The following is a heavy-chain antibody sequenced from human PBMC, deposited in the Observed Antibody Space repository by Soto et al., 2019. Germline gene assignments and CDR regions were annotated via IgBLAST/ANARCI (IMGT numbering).Heavy chain of an antibody. Sequence: SETLSLTCAVYGGSFSGYYWSWIRQPPGKGLEWIGEINHSGSTNYNPSLKSRVTISVDTSKNQFSLKLSSVTAADTAVYYCARLRIVGATTVPKYYYYYMDVWGKGTTVTVSS. CDR2: INHSGST. V-gene: IGHV4-34*01. CDR1: GGSFSGYY. J-gene: IGHJ6*03. CDR3: ARLRIVGATTVPKYYYYYMDV. D-gene: IGHD1-26*01.